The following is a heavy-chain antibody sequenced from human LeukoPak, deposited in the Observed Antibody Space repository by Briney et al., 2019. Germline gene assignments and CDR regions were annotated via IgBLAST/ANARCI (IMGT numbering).Heavy chain of an antibody. CDR1: GGSISSGNYH. V-gene: IGHV4-39*01. D-gene: IGHD3-22*01. Sequence: PSETLSLTCTVSGGSISSGNYHWGWLRQPPGKGLEWIGSIFYSGSTYYNPSLKSRVTISVYTSKNQFSLRLSSVTAADTAVYYCARGVSYYDSSGYYNEYFQHWGQGTLVTVSS. J-gene: IGHJ1*01. CDR3: ARGVSYYDSSGYYNEYFQH. CDR2: IFYSGST.